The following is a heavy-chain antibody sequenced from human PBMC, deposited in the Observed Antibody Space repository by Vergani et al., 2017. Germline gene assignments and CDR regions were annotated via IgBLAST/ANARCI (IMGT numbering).Heavy chain of an antibody. D-gene: IGHD2-15*01. CDR2: IHTSVSP. J-gene: IGHJ4*02. V-gene: IGHV4-61*02. CDR3: SRGSCLGGSCYKHLFDY. CDR1: GGSINSHNYY. Sequence: QVQLQESGPGLVKPSQTLSLTCTVSGGSINSHNYYWSWIRQPAGKGLEWIGRIHTSVSPNYNPSLKSRVTMSEDTSKNQFSLNLTSVTAADTAVYFCSRGSCLGGSCYKHLFDYWGQGILVTVSS.